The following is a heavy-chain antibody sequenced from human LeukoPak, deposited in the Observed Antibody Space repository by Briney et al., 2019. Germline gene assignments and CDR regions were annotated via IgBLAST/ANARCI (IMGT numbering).Heavy chain of an antibody. CDR3: AREGIKRYFDWSYRTFDY. CDR1: GFTFSSYS. J-gene: IGHJ4*02. Sequence: GGSLRLSCAASGFTFSSYSMNWVRQAPGKGLEWVSYISSSSSTIYYADSVKGRFTISRDNSKNTLYLQMNSLRAEDTAVYYCAREGIKRYFDWSYRTFDYWGQGTLVTVSS. V-gene: IGHV3-48*01. CDR2: ISSSSSTI. D-gene: IGHD3-9*01.